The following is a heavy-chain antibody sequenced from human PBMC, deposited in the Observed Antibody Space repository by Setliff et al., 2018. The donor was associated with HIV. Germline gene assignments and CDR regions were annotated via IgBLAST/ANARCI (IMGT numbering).Heavy chain of an antibody. D-gene: IGHD2-2*01. Sequence: ETLSLTCTVSGGSISSYYWSWIRQPPGKGLEWVSAITGGGINTWYADSVKGRFTISRDNSKNTLYLQMNSLRAEDTAVYYCARDSSGPAAGIVDYWGQGTLVTVSS. CDR3: ARDSSGPAAGIVDY. CDR2: ITGGGINT. CDR1: GGSISSYY. J-gene: IGHJ4*02. V-gene: IGHV3-23*01.